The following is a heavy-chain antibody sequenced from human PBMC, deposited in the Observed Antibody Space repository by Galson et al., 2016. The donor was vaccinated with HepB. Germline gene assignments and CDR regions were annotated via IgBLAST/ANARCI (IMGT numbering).Heavy chain of an antibody. CDR1: GFTFSSDW. CDR2: INQDGRVK. V-gene: IGHV3-7*01. Sequence: SLRLSCAVSGFTFSSDWMDWVRQAPGKGLEWVANINQDGRVKHYVDSVKGRLTVSRDNSKNSLYLQMNSLRAEDTAVYYCSIRLDFWGQGTLVTVSS. CDR3: SIRLDF. D-gene: IGHD5-24*01. J-gene: IGHJ4*02.